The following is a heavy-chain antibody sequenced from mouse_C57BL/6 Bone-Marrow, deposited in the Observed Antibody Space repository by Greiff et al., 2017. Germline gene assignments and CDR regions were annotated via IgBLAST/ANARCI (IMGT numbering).Heavy chain of an antibody. V-gene: IGHV5-4*03. CDR3: ASAGDYDVDY. D-gene: IGHD2-4*01. CDR1: GFTFSSYA. J-gene: IGHJ2*01. CDR2: ISDGGSYT. Sequence: EVKLVESGGGLVKPGGSLKLSCAASGFTFSSYAMSWVRQTPEKRLEWVATISDGGSYTYYPDNVKGRFTISRDNAKNNLYLQMSHLKSEDTAMYYSASAGDYDVDYWGQGTTLTVSA.